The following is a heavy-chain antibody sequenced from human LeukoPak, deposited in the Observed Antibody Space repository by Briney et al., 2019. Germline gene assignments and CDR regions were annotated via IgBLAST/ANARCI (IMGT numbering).Heavy chain of an antibody. V-gene: IGHV3-53*01. Sequence: GGSLRLSCAASGFTVDSNYLSWVRQAPGKGLEWVSTIYTGGNTYYAASVKGRFTISRDFSKNTVSLHMNSLRAEDTAMYYCARGDDSGYYDYFDYWGQGALVTVSS. J-gene: IGHJ4*02. D-gene: IGHD3-22*01. CDR1: GFTVDSNY. CDR2: IYTGGNT. CDR3: ARGDDSGYYDYFDY.